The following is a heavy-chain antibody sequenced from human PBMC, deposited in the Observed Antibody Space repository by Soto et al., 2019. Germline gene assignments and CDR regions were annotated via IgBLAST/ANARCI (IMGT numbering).Heavy chain of an antibody. V-gene: IGHV3-33*01. CDR2: IWYDGSNT. Sequence: LRLSCAASGFIFSSFGMHWVRQAPGKGLEWVAHIWYDGSNTYYADSVKGRFTISRDNSRNTLYLQMNSLRAEDTAVYYCARDLRLYYFDYWGQGTLVTV. CDR3: ARDLRLYYFDY. CDR1: GFIFSSFG. J-gene: IGHJ4*02. D-gene: IGHD5-18*01.